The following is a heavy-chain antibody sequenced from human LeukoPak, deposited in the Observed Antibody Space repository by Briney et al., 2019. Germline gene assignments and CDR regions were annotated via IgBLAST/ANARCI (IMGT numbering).Heavy chain of an antibody. V-gene: IGHV3-23*01. CDR1: GFTFSSYA. D-gene: IGHD3-9*01. CDR3: AKFYDILTGYFDY. CDR2: ISSGGGTT. Sequence: PGGSLRLSCAASGFTFSSYAMSWVRQSPGKGLEWVSAISSGGGTTYYANFADSVKGRFTISRDNSKNTLYLQMNSLRAEDTAVYYCAKFYDILTGYFDYWGQGTLVTVSS. J-gene: IGHJ4*02.